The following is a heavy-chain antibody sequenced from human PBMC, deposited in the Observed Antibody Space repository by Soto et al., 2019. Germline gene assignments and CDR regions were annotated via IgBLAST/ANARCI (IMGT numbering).Heavy chain of an antibody. CDR2: IWYDGSNK. Sequence: HPGGSLRLSCAASGFTFSSYGMHWVRQAPGKGLEWVAVIWYDGSNKYYADSVKGRFTISRDNSKNTLYLQMNSLRAEDTAVYYCAREGSGKEGRYYYYGMDVWGQGTTVTVSS. D-gene: IGHD3-10*01. J-gene: IGHJ6*02. CDR3: AREGSGKEGRYYYYGMDV. V-gene: IGHV3-33*01. CDR1: GFTFSSYG.